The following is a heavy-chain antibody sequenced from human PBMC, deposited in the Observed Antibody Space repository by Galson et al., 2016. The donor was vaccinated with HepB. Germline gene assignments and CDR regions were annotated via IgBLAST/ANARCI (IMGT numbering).Heavy chain of an antibody. J-gene: IGHJ6*02. CDR2: ISGSGGRT. CDR3: AKDEFLEGDYYYYGMDV. D-gene: IGHD3-3*01. V-gene: IGHV3-23*01. CDR1: AGTFKIYA. Sequence: SLRLSCAVSAGTFKIYAMNWVRQAPGKGLKWVAAISGSGGRTSYEDSVRGRFTISRDNSKNTLYLQMSSLRAEDTAVYYCAKDEFLEGDYYYYGMDVWGQGTTVTVSS.